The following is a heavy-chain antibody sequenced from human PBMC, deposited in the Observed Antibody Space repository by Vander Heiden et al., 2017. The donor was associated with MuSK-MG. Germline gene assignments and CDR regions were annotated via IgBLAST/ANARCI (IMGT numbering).Heavy chain of an antibody. D-gene: IGHD2-15*01. V-gene: IGHV1-46*01. CDR2: FNPTGGTT. Sequence: QVHLVQSVAEVRKPGASVKVSCTASGYIFPSYFLAWLRQAPGQGLEWMGRFNPTGGTTTLAQKFQGRVTMTGDTSTSTAYMELTSLRSTDTAIYYCARTSGYFYGMDVWGQGTTVTVSS. CDR1: GYIFPSYF. J-gene: IGHJ6*02. CDR3: ARTSGYFYGMDV.